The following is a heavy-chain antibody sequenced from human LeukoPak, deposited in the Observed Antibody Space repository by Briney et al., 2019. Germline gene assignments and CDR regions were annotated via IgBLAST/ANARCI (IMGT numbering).Heavy chain of an antibody. CDR3: ARGRVGPAAIPGVNWFDP. D-gene: IGHD2-2*02. V-gene: IGHV4-34*01. CDR2: INHSGST. Sequence: SETLSLTCAVYGGSFSGYYWSWIRQPPGKGLEWIGEINHSGSTNYNPSLKSRVTISVDTSKNQFSLKLSSVTAADTAVYYCARGRVGPAAIPGVNWFDPWGQGTLVTVSS. J-gene: IGHJ5*02. CDR1: GGSFSGYY.